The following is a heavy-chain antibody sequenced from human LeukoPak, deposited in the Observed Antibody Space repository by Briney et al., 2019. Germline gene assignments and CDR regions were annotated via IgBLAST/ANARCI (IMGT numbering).Heavy chain of an antibody. CDR1: GFTFSSYA. J-gene: IGHJ6*02. V-gene: IGHV3-23*01. D-gene: IGHD3-10*01. CDR2: ISGSGDST. Sequence: PGGSLRRSCAASGFTFSSYAMSWVRQAPGKGLEWVSTISGSGDSTYYTDSVKGRFTISRDSSKNTLYLQMNSLRAEDAAVYYCAKDPRGKYYGMDVWGQGTTVSVSS. CDR3: AKDPRGKYYGMDV.